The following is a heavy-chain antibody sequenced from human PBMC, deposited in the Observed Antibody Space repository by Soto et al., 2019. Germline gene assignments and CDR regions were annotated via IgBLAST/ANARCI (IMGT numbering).Heavy chain of an antibody. CDR1: GGTFSSYA. CDR2: IIPIFGTA. D-gene: IGHD3-10*01. J-gene: IGHJ4*02. V-gene: IGHV1-69*12. Sequence: QVQLVQSGAEVKKPGSSVKVSCKASGGTFSSYAISWVRQAPGQGLEWMGGIIPIFGTANYAQKFQGRVTITADESTSHAYMELSSLRSEDTAVYYCARVKDGSGRHSTDYWGQGTLVTVSS. CDR3: ARVKDGSGRHSTDY.